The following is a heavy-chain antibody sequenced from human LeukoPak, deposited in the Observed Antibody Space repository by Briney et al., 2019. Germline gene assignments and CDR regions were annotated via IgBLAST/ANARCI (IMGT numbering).Heavy chain of an antibody. CDR2: IIPIFGTA. CDR1: GGTFSSYA. J-gene: IGHJ6*02. V-gene: IGHV1-69*13. Sequence: ASVRVSCKASGGTFSSYAISWVRQAPGQGLEWMGGIIPIFGTANYAQKFQGRVTITADESTSTAYMELSSLRSEDTAVYYCARHSGSYYYYGMDVWGQGTTVTVSS. CDR3: ARHSGSYYYYGMDV. D-gene: IGHD1-26*01.